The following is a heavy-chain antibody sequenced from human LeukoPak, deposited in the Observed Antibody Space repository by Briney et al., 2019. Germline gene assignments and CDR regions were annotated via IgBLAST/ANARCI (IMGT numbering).Heavy chain of an antibody. CDR3: SRDLRL. J-gene: IGHJ4*02. CDR1: GFTFSSFS. CDR2: ITSSSNYI. V-gene: IGHV3-21*01. Sequence: PAGSLILSCAASGFTFSSFSMNWVRQAPGKGLEWVSSITSSSNYIYYASSVRGRFTISRDNAKNSLYLQMNSLRAEDTAVYYWSRDLRLWGEGTLVTVSS.